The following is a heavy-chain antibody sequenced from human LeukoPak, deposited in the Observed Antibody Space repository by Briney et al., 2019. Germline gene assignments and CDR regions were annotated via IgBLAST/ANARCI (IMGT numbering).Heavy chain of an antibody. V-gene: IGHV3-7*01. Sequence: QAGGSLRLSCAASGFTFSSYWMSWVRQAPGKGLEWVANIKQDGSEKYYVDSVKGRFTISRDNAKNSLYLQMNSLRAEDTAVYYCARDGGGVRGVISPVDYWGQGTLVTVSS. D-gene: IGHD3-10*01. CDR1: GFTFSSYW. CDR2: IKQDGSEK. CDR3: ARDGGGVRGVISPVDY. J-gene: IGHJ4*02.